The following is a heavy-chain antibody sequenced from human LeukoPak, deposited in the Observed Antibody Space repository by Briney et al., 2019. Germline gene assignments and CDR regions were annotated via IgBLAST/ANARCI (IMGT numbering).Heavy chain of an antibody. D-gene: IGHD2-15*01. V-gene: IGHV1-2*04. CDR2: INPNSGST. CDR1: GYTFTGYY. CDR3: ARDGGDSYCSGGSCYSDY. J-gene: IGHJ4*02. Sequence: ASVKVSCKASGYTFTGYYMHWVRQAPGQGLEWMGWINPNSGSTNYAQKFQGWVTMTRDTSISTAYMELSRLRSDDTAVYYCARDGGDSYCSGGSCYSDYWGQGTLVTVSS.